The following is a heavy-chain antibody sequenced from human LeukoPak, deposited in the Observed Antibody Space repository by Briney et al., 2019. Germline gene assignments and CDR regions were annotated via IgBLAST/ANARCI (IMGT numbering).Heavy chain of an antibody. CDR2: IYYSGST. V-gene: IGHV4-30-4*01. J-gene: IGHJ4*02. Sequence: SQTLSLTCTVSGGSISSGDYYWSWIRQPSGKGLEWIGYIYYSGSTYYNPSLKSRVTISVDTSKNQFSLKLSSVTAADTAVYYCARNSGSYQAPFDYWGQGTLVTVSS. D-gene: IGHD1-26*01. CDR1: GGSISSGDYY. CDR3: ARNSGSYQAPFDY.